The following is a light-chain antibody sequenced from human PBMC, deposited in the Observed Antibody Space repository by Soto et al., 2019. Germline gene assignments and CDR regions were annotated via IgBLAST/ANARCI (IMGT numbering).Light chain of an antibody. V-gene: IGLV2-14*01. J-gene: IGLJ1*01. Sequence: QSVLTQPASVSGSPGQSITISCTGTSSDVGGYNYVSWYQQHPGKAPKLMIYEVSNRPSGVSNRFSGSKSGNTASLTISGLQAEDDADYYCTSYTSGSTRYVFGTGTKVTVL. CDR2: EVS. CDR1: SSDVGGYNY. CDR3: TSYTSGSTRYV.